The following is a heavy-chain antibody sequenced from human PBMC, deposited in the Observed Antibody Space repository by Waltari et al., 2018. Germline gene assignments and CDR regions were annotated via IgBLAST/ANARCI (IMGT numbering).Heavy chain of an antibody. V-gene: IGHV3-74*01. CDR3: ARVEPADYIGTDY. D-gene: IGHD1-1*01. CDR2: ISKEGTRA. CDR1: GFTFSDYW. J-gene: IGHJ4*02. Sequence: EVRLVESGGGSVQPGGSLRLSCEVSGFTFSDYWMHWVRQSPGKGLVGVERISKEGTRARYADSVNGRFTISRDNTKNTLYLQMHRLTAEDTAVYFCARVEPADYIGTDYWGPGTLVTVSS.